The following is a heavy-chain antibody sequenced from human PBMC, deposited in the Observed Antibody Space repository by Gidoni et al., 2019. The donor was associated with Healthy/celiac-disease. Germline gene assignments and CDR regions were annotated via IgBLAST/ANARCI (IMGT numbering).Heavy chain of an antibody. CDR3: TTGGDGDFWSGYYLDY. V-gene: IGHV3-15*01. D-gene: IGHD3-3*01. Sequence: FTFRNAWMSWVRQAPGKGLEWVGRIKSKTDGGTTDYAAPVKGRFTISRDDSKNTLYLQMNSLKTEDTAVYYCTTGGDGDFWSGYYLDYWGQGTLVTVSS. J-gene: IGHJ4*02. CDR2: IKSKTDGGTT. CDR1: FTFRNAW.